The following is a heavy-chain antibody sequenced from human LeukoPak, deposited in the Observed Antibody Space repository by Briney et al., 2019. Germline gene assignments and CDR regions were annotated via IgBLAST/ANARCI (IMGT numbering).Heavy chain of an antibody. CDR2: INSDGSST. Sequence: GGSLRLSCAASGFTFSSYWMHWVRQAPGKGLVWVSRINSDGSSTSYADSVKGRFTISRDNAKNTLYLQMNSLRAEDTAVYCCATVMISGYYYWDAFDIWGQGTMVTVSS. J-gene: IGHJ3*02. CDR3: ATVMISGYYYWDAFDI. CDR1: GFTFSSYW. V-gene: IGHV3-74*01. D-gene: IGHD3-22*01.